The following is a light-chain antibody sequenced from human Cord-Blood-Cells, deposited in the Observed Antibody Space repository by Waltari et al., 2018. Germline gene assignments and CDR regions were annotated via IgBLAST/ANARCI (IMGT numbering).Light chain of an antibody. J-gene: IGKJ4*01. CDR3: QQYNSYSLLT. CDR2: KAS. V-gene: IGKV1-5*03. CDR1: QSISSW. Sequence: DIQMTQSPSTLSASVGDRVTITCRASQSISSWLAWYQQKPGKALKLLIYKASSLESGVPSRFSGSGSGTEFTLTISSLQPDDFATYYCQQYNSYSLLTFGGGTKVEIK.